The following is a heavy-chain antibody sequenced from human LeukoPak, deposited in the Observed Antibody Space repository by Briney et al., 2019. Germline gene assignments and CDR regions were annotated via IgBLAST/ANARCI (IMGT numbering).Heavy chain of an antibody. V-gene: IGHV4-61*01. Sequence: PSETLSLTCTVSGGSVSSGSYYWSWIRQPPGKGLEWIGYIYYSGSTNYNPSLKSRVTISVDTSKNQFSLKLSSVTAADTAVYYCARGYYYGSGSYYYSYYYGMDVWSKGTTVTVSS. D-gene: IGHD3-10*01. J-gene: IGHJ6*04. CDR3: ARGYYYGSGSYYYSYYYGMDV. CDR2: IYYSGST. CDR1: GGSVSSGSYY.